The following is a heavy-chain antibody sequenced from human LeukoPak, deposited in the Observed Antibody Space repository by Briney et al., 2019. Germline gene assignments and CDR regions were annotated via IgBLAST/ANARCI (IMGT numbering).Heavy chain of an antibody. Sequence: PSETLSLTCAVYGGSCSGYYWSWIRQPPGKGLEWIGEINHSGSTNYNPSLKSRVTISVDTSKNQFSLKLSSVTAADTAVYYCARGRGYNAFDIWGQGTMVTVSS. CDR3: ARGRGYNAFDI. CDR2: INHSGST. CDR1: GGSCSGYY. V-gene: IGHV4-34*01. J-gene: IGHJ3*02. D-gene: IGHD5-18*01.